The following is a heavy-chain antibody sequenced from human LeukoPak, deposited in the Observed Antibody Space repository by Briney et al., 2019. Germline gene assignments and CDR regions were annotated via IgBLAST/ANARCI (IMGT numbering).Heavy chain of an antibody. CDR3: AGGSGYLIAS. Sequence: GGSLRLSCAATGFSFRSYWMNWVRQAPGKGLEWLAIIKQDGSEKHYKGSVEGRFTISRDNAKNSLHLQMNSLRAEDTAVYYCAGGSGYLIASWGQGTLVTVSS. CDR2: IKQDGSEK. V-gene: IGHV3-7*01. CDR1: GFSFRSYW. J-gene: IGHJ5*02. D-gene: IGHD3-9*01.